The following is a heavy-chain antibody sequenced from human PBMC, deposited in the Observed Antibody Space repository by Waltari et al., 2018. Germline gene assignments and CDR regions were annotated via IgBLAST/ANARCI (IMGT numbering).Heavy chain of an antibody. D-gene: IGHD6-19*01. Sequence: EVQLVQSGAEVTKPGVTVKISCTVSGYPFTDYYMHWEQQAPGKGLEWMGLVDPEDGETIYAEKFQGRVTITADTSTDTAYMELSSLRSEDTAVYYCALGYSSGRNLDYWGQGTLVTVSS. CDR3: ALGYSSGRNLDY. J-gene: IGHJ4*02. CDR1: GYPFTDYY. V-gene: IGHV1-69-2*01. CDR2: VDPEDGET.